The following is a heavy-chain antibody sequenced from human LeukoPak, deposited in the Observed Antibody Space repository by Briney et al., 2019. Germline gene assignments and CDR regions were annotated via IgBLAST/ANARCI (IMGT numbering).Heavy chain of an antibody. CDR3: ARAPMIAAAVPDAFDI. CDR2: INHSGST. J-gene: IGHJ3*02. D-gene: IGHD6-13*01. V-gene: IGHV4-34*01. CDR1: GGSFSGYY. Sequence: SETLSLTCAVYGGSFSGYYWSWLRQPPGKGLEWIGEINHSGSTNYNPSLKSRVTISVDTSKNQFSLKLSSVTAADTAVYYCARAPMIAAAVPDAFDIWGQGTMVTVSS.